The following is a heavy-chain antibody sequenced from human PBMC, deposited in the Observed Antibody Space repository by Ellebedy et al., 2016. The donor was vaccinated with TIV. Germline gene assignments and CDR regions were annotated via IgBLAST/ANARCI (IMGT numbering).Heavy chain of an antibody. CDR2: INPSSGAT. J-gene: IGHJ5*02. CDR3: ARDKDPLWWGEIFFGSIDP. V-gene: IGHV1-46*01. Sequence: ASVKVSCKASGYTFTYFYIHWVRQAPGQGLEWMGMINPSSGATNYARKFQGRVTLTRDTPTNTVYMGISSLRSEDTAVYYCARDKDPLWWGEIFFGSIDPWGQGTLVTVSS. CDR1: GYTFTYFY. D-gene: IGHD3-10*01.